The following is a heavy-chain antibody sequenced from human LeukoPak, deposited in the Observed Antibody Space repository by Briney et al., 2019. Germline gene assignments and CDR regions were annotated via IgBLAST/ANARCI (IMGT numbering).Heavy chain of an antibody. CDR3: AKTGSHNFYYMDV. D-gene: IGHD6-19*01. CDR1: GYIFTNYW. J-gene: IGHJ6*03. CDR2: IHPGDSDS. Sequence: GESLKISCKGSGYIFTNYWIGWVRQMPGKGLEWMGIIHPGDSDSRYSPSFEGQVTVSADRSINTAYLQWSSLKASDTAIYYCAKTGSHNFYYMDVWGKGTTVTVSS. V-gene: IGHV5-51*01.